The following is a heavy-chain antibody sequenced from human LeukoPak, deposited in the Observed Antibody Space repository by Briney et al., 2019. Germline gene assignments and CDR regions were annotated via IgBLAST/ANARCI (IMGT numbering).Heavy chain of an antibody. CDR1: GFTFSSYA. D-gene: IGHD3-10*01. J-gene: IGHJ4*02. CDR3: ATSSLLWFGDLVDY. CDR2: ISGSGGST. V-gene: IGHV3-23*01. Sequence: GGSLRLSCAASGFTFSSYAMSWVRQAPGKGLEWVSAISGSGGSTYYADSVKGRFTISRDNYKNTLYLQMNSLGAEDTAVYYCATSSLLWFGDLVDYWGQGTLVTVSS.